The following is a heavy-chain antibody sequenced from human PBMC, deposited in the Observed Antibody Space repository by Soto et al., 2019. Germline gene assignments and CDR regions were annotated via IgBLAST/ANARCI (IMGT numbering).Heavy chain of an antibody. CDR1: GFTFSSCG. J-gene: IGHJ4*02. V-gene: IGHV3-30*18. CDR3: AKERAVAGTVLDY. D-gene: IGHD6-19*01. Sequence: VQLAESGGGVVQPGRSLRLSCAASGFTFSSCGMHWVRQAPGKGLEWVAVISYDGSNKYYADSVKGRFTISRDNSKNTLYLQMNSLRAEDTAVYYCAKERAVAGTVLDYWGQGTLVTVSS. CDR2: ISYDGSNK.